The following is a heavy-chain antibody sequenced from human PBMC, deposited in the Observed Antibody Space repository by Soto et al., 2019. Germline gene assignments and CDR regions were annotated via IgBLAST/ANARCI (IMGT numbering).Heavy chain of an antibody. CDR3: ARDRRVCSGGSCSYNWFDP. D-gene: IGHD2-15*01. J-gene: IGHJ5*02. Sequence: NPSETLSLTCTVSGGSISSYYWSWIRQPPGKGLEWIGYIYYSGSTNYNPSLKSRVTISVDTSKNQFSLKLSSVTAADTAVYYCARDRRVCSGGSCSYNWFDPWGQGTLVTVSS. V-gene: IGHV4-59*01. CDR2: IYYSGST. CDR1: GGSISSYY.